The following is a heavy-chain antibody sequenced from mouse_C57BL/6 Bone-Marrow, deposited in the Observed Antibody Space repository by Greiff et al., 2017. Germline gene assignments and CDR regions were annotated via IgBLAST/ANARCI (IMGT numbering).Heavy chain of an antibody. J-gene: IGHJ2*01. V-gene: IGHV14-4*01. CDR3: TPGNFDY. CDR1: GFNIKDDY. Sequence: EVQLQQSGAELVRPGASVKLSCTASGFNIKDDYMHWVKQRPEQGLEWIGWIDPENGDTEYASKFQGKATITADTSSNTAYLQLSSLTAEDTAVYYCTPGNFDYWGQGTTLTVSS. CDR2: IDPENGDT.